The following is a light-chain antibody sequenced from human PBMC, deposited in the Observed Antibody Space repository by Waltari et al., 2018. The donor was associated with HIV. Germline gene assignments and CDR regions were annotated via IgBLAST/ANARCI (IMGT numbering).Light chain of an antibody. Sequence: QSVLTQPPSVSGTPGQRVAISCTGRSSHIGSGYDVNWYQQLPGAAPKLLIYDTNSRPSGVPDRFSGSKSGTAASLAITGLRAEDEADYYCQSFDNILSVVVIGGGTKLTVL. CDR2: DTN. V-gene: IGLV1-40*01. CDR1: SSHIGSGYD. CDR3: QSFDNILSVVV. J-gene: IGLJ2*01.